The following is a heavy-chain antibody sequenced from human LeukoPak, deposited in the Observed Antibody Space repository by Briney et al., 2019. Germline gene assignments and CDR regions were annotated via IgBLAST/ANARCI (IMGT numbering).Heavy chain of an antibody. CDR1: GFTLSSYA. V-gene: IGHV3-7*04. Sequence: PGGSLRLSCVASGFTLSSYAMTWVRQAPGEGLEWVANIKEDGSETYYVDSVKGRFTISRDNAKKSLYLQINSRRAEDTAVYYCARGPYGSGKRYYYYYMDVWGKGTTVTISS. D-gene: IGHD3-10*01. CDR3: ARGPYGSGKRYYYYYMDV. CDR2: IKEDGSET. J-gene: IGHJ6*03.